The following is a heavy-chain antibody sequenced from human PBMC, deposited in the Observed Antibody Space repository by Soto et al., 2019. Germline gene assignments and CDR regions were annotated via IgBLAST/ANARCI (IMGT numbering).Heavy chain of an antibody. CDR1: GGSIRSYY. Sequence: TSETQSLTCTVSGGSIRSYYWSWIRQSPGKGLEWIGYIHYSGSTKSNPSLKSRVTISVDTSRNQVSLKLSSVTAADSAVYFCARARYQLLHPYYSGMDVWGQGTAVTVSS. J-gene: IGHJ6*02. D-gene: IGHD2-2*01. CDR2: IHYSGST. CDR3: ARARYQLLHPYYSGMDV. V-gene: IGHV4-59*01.